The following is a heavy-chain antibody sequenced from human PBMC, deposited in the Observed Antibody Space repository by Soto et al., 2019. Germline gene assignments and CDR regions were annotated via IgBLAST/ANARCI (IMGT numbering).Heavy chain of an antibody. CDR2: ISYNGGNR. CDR3: ARGGREDTAVVRSVRPGEYGVDV. V-gene: IGHV3-30*04. J-gene: IGHJ6*02. CDR1: GFTFSNYA. D-gene: IGHD2-15*01. Sequence: QVQLVESGGGVVQPGRSLRLSCAASGFTFSNYAMHWVRQAPGKGLECVAVISYNGGNRFYRDYVKGRFTISRDNSKNTVHMEIDSLRYEDAAVYYCARGGREDTAVVRSVRPGEYGVDVWGQGTTVTVSS.